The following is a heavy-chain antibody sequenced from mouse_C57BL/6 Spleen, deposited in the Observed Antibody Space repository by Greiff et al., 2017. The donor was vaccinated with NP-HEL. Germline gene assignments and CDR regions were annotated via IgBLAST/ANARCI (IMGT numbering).Heavy chain of an antibody. CDR1: GFNIKDYY. D-gene: IGHD2-5*01. J-gene: IGHJ4*01. CDR3: TSYSNSPYYAMDY. Sequence: EVQLQQSGAELVRPGASVKLSCTASGFNIKDYYMHWVKQRPEQGLEWIGRIDPEDGDTEYAPKFQGKATMTADTSSNTAYLQLSSLTSEDTAVYYCTSYSNSPYYAMDYWGQGTSVTVSS. V-gene: IGHV14-1*01. CDR2: IDPEDGDT.